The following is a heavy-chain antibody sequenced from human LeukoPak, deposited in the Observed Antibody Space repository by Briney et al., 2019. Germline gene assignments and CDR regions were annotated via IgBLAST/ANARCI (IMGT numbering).Heavy chain of an antibody. D-gene: IGHD3-22*01. V-gene: IGHV4-34*01. CDR3: AREIGITYYYDSSGLDY. J-gene: IGHJ4*02. CDR2: INHSGST. CDR1: GGSFSGYY. Sequence: SETLSLTCAVYGGSFSGYYWSWIRQPPGKGLEWIGEINHSGSTNYNPSLKSRVTISVDTSKNQFSLKLSSVTAADTAVYYCAREIGITYYYDSSGLDYWGQGTLVNVSS.